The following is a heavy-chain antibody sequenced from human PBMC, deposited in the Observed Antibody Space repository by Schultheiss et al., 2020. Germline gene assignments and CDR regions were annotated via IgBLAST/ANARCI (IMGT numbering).Heavy chain of an antibody. CDR2: IYYSGST. CDR1: GGSISSYY. CDR3: ARGSGYSGYGRKSTRTASPFDY. J-gene: IGHJ4*02. V-gene: IGHV4-59*12. D-gene: IGHD5-12*01. Sequence: SETLSLTCTVSGGSISSYYWSWIRQPPGKGLEWIGYIYYSGSTNYNPSLKSRVTISVDTSKNQFSLKLSSVTAADTAVYYCARGSGYSGYGRKSTRTASPFDYWGQGTLVTVSS.